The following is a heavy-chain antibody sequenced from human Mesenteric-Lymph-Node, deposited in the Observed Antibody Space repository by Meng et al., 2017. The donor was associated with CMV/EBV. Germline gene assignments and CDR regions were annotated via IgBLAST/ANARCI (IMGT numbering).Heavy chain of an antibody. Sequence: ASLGRSSPYWGWIRRPPGKGLDYIGSIYYGGNTYYNPSLKSRVTISVDTSKNQFFLKLSSVTAADTAVYYCARPHRGISAGSRFDPWGQGTLVTVSS. D-gene: IGHD6-13*01. V-gene: IGHV4-39*01. CDR3: ARPHRGISAGSRFDP. CDR1: ASLGRSSPY. J-gene: IGHJ5*02. CDR2: IYYGGNT.